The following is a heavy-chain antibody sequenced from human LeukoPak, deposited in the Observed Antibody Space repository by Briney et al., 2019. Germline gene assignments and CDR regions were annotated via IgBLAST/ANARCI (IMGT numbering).Heavy chain of an antibody. CDR1: GFTFDDYA. Sequence: PGRSLRLSCAASGFTFDDYAMHWVRHAPGKGLEWVSGISWNSGSIGYADSVKGRFTISRDNAKNSLYLQMNSLRAEDTALYYCVRDFLYAFDIWGQGTMVTVSS. CDR2: ISWNSGSI. CDR3: VRDFLYAFDI. J-gene: IGHJ3*02. V-gene: IGHV3-9*01.